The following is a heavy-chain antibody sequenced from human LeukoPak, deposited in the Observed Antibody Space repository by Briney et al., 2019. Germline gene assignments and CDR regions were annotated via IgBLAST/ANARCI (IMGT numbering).Heavy chain of an antibody. CDR3: AREAAN. J-gene: IGHJ4*02. D-gene: IGHD6-25*01. Sequence: GGSLRLSCATSGFTFSYYWMTWVRQAPGKGLEWLANIRGDGSEKNYVASMKGRFTISRDNVNNSLYLQLNNLRVEDTAMYYCAREAANWGQGTRFTVS. V-gene: IGHV3-7*03. CDR2: IRGDGSEK. CDR1: GFTFSYYW.